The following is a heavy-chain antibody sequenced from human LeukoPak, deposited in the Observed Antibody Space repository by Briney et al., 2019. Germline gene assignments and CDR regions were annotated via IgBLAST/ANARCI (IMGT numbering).Heavy chain of an antibody. CDR1: GGSISSYY. D-gene: IGHD2-2*01. Sequence: SETLSLTCTVSGGSISSYYWSWIRQPPGKGLEWIGYIYYSGSTNYNPSLKSRVAISIDTSKNQFSLKLTSVTAADTAVYYCARTEVVPAAFGAFDIWGQGTMVTVSS. CDR2: IYYSGST. V-gene: IGHV4-59*01. CDR3: ARTEVVPAAFGAFDI. J-gene: IGHJ3*02.